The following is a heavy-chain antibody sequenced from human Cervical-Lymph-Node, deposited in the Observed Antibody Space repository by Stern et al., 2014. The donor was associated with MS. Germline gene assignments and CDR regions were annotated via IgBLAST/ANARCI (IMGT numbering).Heavy chain of an antibody. CDR2: SITIFGIT. J-gene: IGHJ6*02. CDR1: GGTFSSYA. D-gene: IGHD1-7*01. V-gene: IGHV1-69*17. CDR3: ARDPLELRQLYYYGMDV. Sequence: QMQLVESGAEVQKPGSSVKVSCKASGGTFSSYAISWVRQAPGQGIQWLGGSITIFGITHYAHTLQGRVTITTAKSTSTAYMELRSLRSEDTAVYYCARDPLELRQLYYYGMDVWGQGTTVTVSS.